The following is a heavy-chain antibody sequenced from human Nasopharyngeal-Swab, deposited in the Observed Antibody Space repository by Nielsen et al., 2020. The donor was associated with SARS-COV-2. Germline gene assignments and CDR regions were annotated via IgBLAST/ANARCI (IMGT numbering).Heavy chain of an antibody. J-gene: IGHJ4*02. CDR3: GGGTCCPSYLDF. Sequence: GESLKISCAASGFIFSDYYMHWIRQAPGKGLEWISYISWRSTYTRYIDSVKGRFTISRDNAKNTLYLEVNSLRADDTAVYYCGGGTCCPSYLDFWGQGTLVTVST. CDR2: ISWRSTYT. D-gene: IGHD2-15*01. CDR1: GFIFSDYY. V-gene: IGHV3-11*06.